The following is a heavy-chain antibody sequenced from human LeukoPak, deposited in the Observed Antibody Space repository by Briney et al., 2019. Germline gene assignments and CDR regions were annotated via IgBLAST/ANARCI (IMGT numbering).Heavy chain of an antibody. CDR3: ARDSGRSYYYYYMDV. CDR1: GYTFTGYY. J-gene: IGHJ6*03. CDR2: INPNSGGT. Sequence: ASAKVSCKASGYTFTGYYMHWVRQAPGQGLEWMGWINPNSGGTNYAQKFQGRVTMTRDTSISTAYMELSRLRSDDTAVYYCARDSGRSYYYYYMDVWGKGTTVTISS. V-gene: IGHV1-2*02.